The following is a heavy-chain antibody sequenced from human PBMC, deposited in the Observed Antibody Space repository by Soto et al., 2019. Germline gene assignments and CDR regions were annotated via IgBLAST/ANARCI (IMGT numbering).Heavy chain of an antibody. D-gene: IGHD2-15*01. CDR2: IYPGYSDT. V-gene: IGHV5-51*01. J-gene: IGHJ4*02. Sequence: PGESLKISCKGSGYSFFRYWNGWVPQIPGKGLEWMGIIYPGYSDTRYSPSFQGQVTISADKSITTVYLPWSSPKASDTAMYYCARTVVNEIEYWGQGTLVTVSS. CDR1: GYSFFRYW. CDR3: ARTVVNEIEY.